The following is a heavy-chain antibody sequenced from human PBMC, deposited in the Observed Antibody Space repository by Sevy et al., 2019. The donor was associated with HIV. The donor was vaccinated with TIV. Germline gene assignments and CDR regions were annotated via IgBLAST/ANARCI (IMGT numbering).Heavy chain of an antibody. V-gene: IGHV3-30*02. Sequence: GGSLRLSCIESGFTLSNYDINWVRQAAGKGLEWVAFIQDDGSIQYYADSVKGRFTISRDNSKNTLYLQMNSLRPEDTAIYYCAKRGSKSGYALGYWGQGTLVTVSS. CDR1: GFTLSNYD. D-gene: IGHD5-12*01. CDR2: IQDDGSIQ. J-gene: IGHJ4*02. CDR3: AKRGSKSGYALGY.